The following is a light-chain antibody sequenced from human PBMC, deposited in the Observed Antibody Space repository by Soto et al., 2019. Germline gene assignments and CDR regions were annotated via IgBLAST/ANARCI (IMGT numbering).Light chain of an antibody. J-gene: IGLJ3*02. Sequence: QSVLTQPPSVSEAPRQRVTISCSGSSSNIGKNVVNWYQQFPGKAPKLLIYHDDLLPSGVSDRFSGSKSGTSASLAISGLQSEDEADYYCATWDDSLNAWVFGGGTKLTVL. V-gene: IGLV1-36*01. CDR2: HDD. CDR1: SSNIGKNV. CDR3: ATWDDSLNAWV.